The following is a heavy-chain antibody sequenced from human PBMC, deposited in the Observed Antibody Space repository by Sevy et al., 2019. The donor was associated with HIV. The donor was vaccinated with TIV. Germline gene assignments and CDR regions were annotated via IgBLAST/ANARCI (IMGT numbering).Heavy chain of an antibody. CDR3: ARATGRFDP. CDR2: ISSSSSYT. J-gene: IGHJ5*02. Sequence: GGSLRLSCAASGFTFSDYYMSWIRQAPGKGLEWVSYISSSSSYTNYADSVKGRFTMSRDNAKNSLYLQMNSLRAEDTAVYYCARATGRFDPWGQGTLVTVSS. V-gene: IGHV3-11*06. CDR1: GFTFSDYY.